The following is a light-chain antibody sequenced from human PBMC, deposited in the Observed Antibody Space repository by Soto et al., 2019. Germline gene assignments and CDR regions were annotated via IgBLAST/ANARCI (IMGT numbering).Light chain of an antibody. CDR3: QQYDDSAT. V-gene: IGKV1-27*01. CDR2: AAS. CDR1: QGISNY. J-gene: IGKJ5*01. Sequence: DIQMTQSPSSLSASVGDRVTITCRASQGISNYLAWYQQKPGKVPKLLIYAASTLQSGVPSRFSGSGSGTDFTLTISRLEPEDFAVYYCQQYDDSATFGQGTRLEIK.